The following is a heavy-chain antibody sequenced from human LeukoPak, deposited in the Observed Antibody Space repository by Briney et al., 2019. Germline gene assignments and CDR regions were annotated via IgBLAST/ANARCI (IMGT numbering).Heavy chain of an antibody. CDR2: ILNNGITT. CDR3: AKGGGRPLDDAFDV. V-gene: IGHV3-23*01. Sequence: GGSLRLSCAASGFTFSSYAMTWVRQAPGMGLEWVSTILNNGITTYHADSVKGRFTISRDNSRNTLHLQMNSLRADDTAVYYCAKGGGRPLDDAFDVWGQGTMVTVSS. J-gene: IGHJ3*01. CDR1: GFTFSSYA.